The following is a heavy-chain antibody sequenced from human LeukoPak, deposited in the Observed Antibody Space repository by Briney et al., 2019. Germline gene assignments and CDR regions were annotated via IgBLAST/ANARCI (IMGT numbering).Heavy chain of an antibody. J-gene: IGHJ6*02. CDR1: GGSISSYY. V-gene: IGHV4-59*08. D-gene: IGHD2-21*01. CDR2: IYYSGST. Sequence: SENLSLTCTVSGGSISSYYWTWIRQPPGKGLEWIGYIYYSGSTNYSPSLKSRVTISVDTSKNQFSLKLSSVTAADTAVYYCARLVKVTYYYGMDVWGQGTTVTVSS. CDR3: ARLVKVTYYYGMDV.